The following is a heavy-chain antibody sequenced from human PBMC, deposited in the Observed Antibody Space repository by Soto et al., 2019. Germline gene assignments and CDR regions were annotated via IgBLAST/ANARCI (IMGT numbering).Heavy chain of an antibody. Sequence: EVQVLESGGDLVQPGGSLRLSCAASQFTFRNYALIWVRQAPGKGLDWVSAISANGGATFYADSVKGRFTISRDNSKTTLYLQMDSLRAEDTALYYLAVLGSDSGSHYWGQGTLVTVSS. V-gene: IGHV3-23*01. J-gene: IGHJ4*02. CDR3: AVLGSDSGSHY. D-gene: IGHD3-10*01. CDR1: QFTFRNYA. CDR2: ISANGGAT.